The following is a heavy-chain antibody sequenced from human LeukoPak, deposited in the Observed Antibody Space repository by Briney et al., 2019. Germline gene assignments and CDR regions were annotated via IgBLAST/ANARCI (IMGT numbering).Heavy chain of an antibody. Sequence: GGSLRLSCSGSGFTFSSNGMNWVRQAPGKGLEYVSTISSDGDSTYYADSVKDRFTISRDNTKNTMYLQMNSLRAEDTAVYYCAKDMEYSYGWGGGYFDFWGQGTLVTVSS. CDR1: GFTFSSNG. J-gene: IGHJ4*02. D-gene: IGHD5-18*01. CDR2: ISSDGDST. V-gene: IGHV3-64*04. CDR3: AKDMEYSYGWGGGYFDF.